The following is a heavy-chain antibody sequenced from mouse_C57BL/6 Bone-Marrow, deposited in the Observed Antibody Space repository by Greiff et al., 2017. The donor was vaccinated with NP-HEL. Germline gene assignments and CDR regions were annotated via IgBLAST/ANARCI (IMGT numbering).Heavy chain of an antibody. CDR3: TASYDYGSPYYCDY. V-gene: IGHV14-4*01. J-gene: IGHJ2*01. Sequence: EVQLQQSGAELVRPGASVKLSCTASGFNIKDDYMHWVKQRPEQGLEWIGWIDPENGATEYASKFQGTAPITADTSSNPAYLQLSSLTSEDTAVYYCTASYDYGSPYYCDYWGQGTTLTVSS. CDR2: IDPENGAT. CDR1: GFNIKDDY. D-gene: IGHD1-1*01.